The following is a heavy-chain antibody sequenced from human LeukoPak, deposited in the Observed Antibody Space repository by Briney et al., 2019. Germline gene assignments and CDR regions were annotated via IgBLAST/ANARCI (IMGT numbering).Heavy chain of an antibody. CDR3: ARDHESIYCSGGTCHYGMDV. CDR1: GYSFTGYY. D-gene: IGHD2-15*01. V-gene: IGHV1-2*02. CDR2: INPNIGGT. J-gene: IGHJ6*02. Sequence: ASVKVSCKASGYSFTGYYIHWVRQAPGQGLEWMGWINPNIGGTNYAQKFQDRVTMTRDTSINTAYMELSRLRSDDTAVYYCARDHESIYCSGGTCHYGMDVWGQGTTVTVSS.